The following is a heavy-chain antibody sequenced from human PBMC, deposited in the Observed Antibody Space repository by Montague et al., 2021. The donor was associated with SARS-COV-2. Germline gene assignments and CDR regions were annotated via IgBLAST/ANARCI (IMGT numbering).Heavy chain of an antibody. D-gene: IGHD3-10*01. V-gene: IGHV4-59*01. CDR3: VSANRRDPEPPHLYYCKGLDL. CDR1: GASISTSY. J-gene: IGHJ6*02. Sequence: SETLSLTCTASGASISTSYWAWIRQPPGRGLEWIGYVYYSGRSSYNSSLKSRVTISADTSKNQVSLNLRSVTAADTAVYFCVSANRRDPEPPHLYYCKGLDLWGQGTTVTVSS. CDR2: VYYSGRS.